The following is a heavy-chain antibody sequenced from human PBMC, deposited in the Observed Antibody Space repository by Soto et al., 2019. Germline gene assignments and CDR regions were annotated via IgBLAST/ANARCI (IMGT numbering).Heavy chain of an antibody. CDR2: IGTAGDT. J-gene: IGHJ3*02. V-gene: IGHV3-13*01. D-gene: IGHD5-18*01. CDR3: ARGADRGYSYGDALDI. Sequence: GGSLRLSCAASGFTFSSYDMHWVRQATGKGLEWVSAIGTAGDTYYPGYVKGRFTISRENAKNSLYLQMNSLRAGDTAVYYCARGADRGYSYGDALDIWGQGTMVTVSS. CDR1: GFTFSSYD.